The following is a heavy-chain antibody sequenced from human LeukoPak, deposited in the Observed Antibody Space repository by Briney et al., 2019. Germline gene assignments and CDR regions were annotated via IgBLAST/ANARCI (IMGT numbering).Heavy chain of an antibody. CDR1: GGSSSSSSYY. CDR2: IYYSGST. CDR3: ICDSSGFYKFDY. V-gene: IGHV4-39*01. D-gene: IGHD3-22*01. Sequence: PSETLSLTCTVSGGSSSSSSYYWGWIRQPPGKGQDWIGSIYYSGSTYYNPSLKSRVTISVDTSKNQFSLKLSSVTAADTAVYYCICDSSGFYKFDYWGQGTLVTVSS. J-gene: IGHJ4*02.